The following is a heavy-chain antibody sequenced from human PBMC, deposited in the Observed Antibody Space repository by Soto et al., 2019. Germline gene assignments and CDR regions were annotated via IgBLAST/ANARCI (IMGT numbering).Heavy chain of an antibody. V-gene: IGHV4-38-2*02. D-gene: IGHD1-1*01. J-gene: IGHJ4*02. Sequence: SETLSLTCAVFGSTISSAYYWGWIRQSPGRGLEWIGSIYHSGSIYHSGSTHYNPSLKSRVTISVDTSKNQFSLRLASVTAADTAVYYCARNRTGALFDYWGQGALVTVSS. CDR2: IYHSGST. CDR3: ARNRTGALFDY. CDR1: GSTISSAYY.